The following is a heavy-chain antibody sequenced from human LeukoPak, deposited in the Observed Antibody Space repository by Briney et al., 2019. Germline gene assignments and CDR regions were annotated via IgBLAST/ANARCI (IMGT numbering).Heavy chain of an antibody. CDR3: ARGLPRGTGDAFDI. D-gene: IGHD3-16*01. J-gene: IGHJ3*02. V-gene: IGHV1-2*02. CDR1: GYTFTGYY. CDR2: INPNSGGT. Sequence: GASVKVSCKASGYTFTGYYMHWVRQAPGQGLEWMGWINPNSGGTNYAQKFQGRVTMTRDTSISTAYMELSRLRSDDTAVYYCARGLPRGTGDAFDIWGQGTMVTASS.